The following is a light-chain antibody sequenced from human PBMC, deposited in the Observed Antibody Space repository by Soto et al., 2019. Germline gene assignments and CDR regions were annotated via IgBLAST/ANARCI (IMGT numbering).Light chain of an antibody. J-gene: IGLJ2*01. Sequence: QSALTQPPSASATPGQGVTVSCSGSASNIGTFYVSWYQHLPGTAPKLLIYADNQRPSGVPDRFSGSKSGTSASLAISGLRSGDEADYYCTSWDDNLSAVVFGGGTKLTVL. CDR1: ASNIGTFY. V-gene: IGLV1-47*02. CDR3: TSWDDNLSAVV. CDR2: ADN.